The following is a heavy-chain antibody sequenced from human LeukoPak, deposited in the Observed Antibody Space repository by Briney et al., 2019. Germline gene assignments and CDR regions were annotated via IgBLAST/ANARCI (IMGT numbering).Heavy chain of an antibody. V-gene: IGHV3-33*01. CDR1: GFTFSSYG. D-gene: IGHD4-17*01. CDR2: IWYDGSNK. CDR3: ARDFGDYYFDY. Sequence: GGSLRLSCAASGFTFSSYGMHWVRQAPGKGLEWVAVIWYDGSNKYYADSVKGRFTISRDNSENTLYLQMNSLRAEDTAVYYCARDFGDYYFDYWGQGTLVTVSS. J-gene: IGHJ4*02.